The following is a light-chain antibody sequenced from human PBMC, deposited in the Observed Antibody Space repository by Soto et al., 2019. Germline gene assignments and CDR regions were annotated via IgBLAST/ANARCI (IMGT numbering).Light chain of an antibody. V-gene: IGKV3-11*01. Sequence: EIVLTQSPATLSLSPGDRVTLSCRASQSVSSYLTWYQQKPGQAPRLLIYEASKRAPGIPARFSGSGSGTDFTLTISSLEPEDFATYFCQQRSRWPRGTFGRGTKVEMK. CDR3: QQRSRWPRGT. CDR2: EAS. J-gene: IGKJ2*02. CDR1: QSVSSY.